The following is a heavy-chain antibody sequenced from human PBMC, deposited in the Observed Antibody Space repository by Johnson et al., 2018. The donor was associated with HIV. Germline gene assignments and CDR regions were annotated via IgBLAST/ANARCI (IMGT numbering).Heavy chain of an antibody. CDR3: AKAFSTFHDAFDV. D-gene: IGHD2/OR15-2a*01. CDR2: IKSKTDGGTT. CDR1: GFIFNDAW. V-gene: IGHV3-15*01. Sequence: QLVESGGGLVKPGGSLRLSCAAYGFIFNDAWMNWVRQAPGKGLEWIGRIKSKTDGGTTDYAAPVKGRFTISRDKSKNSMFLQMNSLRAEDTAVYFCAKAFSTFHDAFDVWGQGTMVTVSS. J-gene: IGHJ3*01.